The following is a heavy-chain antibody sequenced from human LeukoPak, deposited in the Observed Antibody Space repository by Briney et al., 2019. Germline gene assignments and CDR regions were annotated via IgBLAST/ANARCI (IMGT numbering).Heavy chain of an antibody. CDR1: GYTFTSYY. Sequence: ASVKVSCKASGYTFTSYYMHWVRQAPGQGLEWMGIINPSGGSTSYAQKFQGRVIMTRDTSINTAYMELSRLRSDDTAVYYCALEVYYSDNSAFDYWGQGTLVTVSS. J-gene: IGHJ4*02. CDR3: ALEVYYSDNSAFDY. CDR2: INPSGGST. D-gene: IGHD3-22*01. V-gene: IGHV1-46*01.